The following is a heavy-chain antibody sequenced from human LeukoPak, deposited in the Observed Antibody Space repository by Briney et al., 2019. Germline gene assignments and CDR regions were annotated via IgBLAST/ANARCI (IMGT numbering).Heavy chain of an antibody. CDR3: ARDGAAAGLYFDY. D-gene: IGHD6-13*01. CDR2: IKQDGSEK. V-gene: IGHV3-7*01. J-gene: IGHJ4*02. CDR1: GFTFNSXX. Sequence: AXSGFTFNSXXXXWVREAPGKGXXWXASIKQDGSEKYYVDSVKGRFTISRDNAKNSLYLQMNSLGAEDTAVYYCARDGAAAGLYFDYWGQGTLVAVSS.